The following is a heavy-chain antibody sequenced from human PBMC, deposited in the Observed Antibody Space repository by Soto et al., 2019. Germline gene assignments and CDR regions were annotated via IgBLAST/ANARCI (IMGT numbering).Heavy chain of an antibody. V-gene: IGHV1-8*01. D-gene: IGHD2-15*01. J-gene: IGHJ4*02. Sequence: ASVKVSCKASGYTFTSYDINWVRQATGQGLEWMGWMNPNSGNTGYAQKFQGRVTMTRNTSISTAYMELSSLRSEDTAVYYCARGLTCSGGSCYSDSSDYWGQGTLVTVSS. CDR2: MNPNSGNT. CDR3: ARGLTCSGGSCYSDSSDY. CDR1: GYTFTSYD.